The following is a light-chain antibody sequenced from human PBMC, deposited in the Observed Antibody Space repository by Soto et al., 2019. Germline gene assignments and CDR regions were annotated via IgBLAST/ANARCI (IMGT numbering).Light chain of an antibody. CDR1: QSLVYSDGNTY. CDR3: MQGTHWPPWT. Sequence: DVVITQSPLSLPVTLGQPASISCRSSQSLVYSDGNTYLSWFQQRPGQSPRRLIYKVSDRDSGVPDRFSGSGSGTDFTLKISRVEAEDVGVYYCMQGTHWPPWTFGQGTKVEIK. J-gene: IGKJ1*01. V-gene: IGKV2-30*01. CDR2: KVS.